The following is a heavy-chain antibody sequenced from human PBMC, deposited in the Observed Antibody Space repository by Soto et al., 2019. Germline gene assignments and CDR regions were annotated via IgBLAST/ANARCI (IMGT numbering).Heavy chain of an antibody. J-gene: IGHJ4*02. CDR2: ITGSGDRT. CDR1: GFTFSTYA. Sequence: EVQLLESGGDLVQPGGSLRLSCAASGFTFSTYAMRWVRQAPGKGLEWVSSITGSGDRTYYADSVKGRFTISRDNPQSTLHLQMNSLRAEDTAVYYCARMYSSSCDYWGQGTLVTVSS. CDR3: ARMYSSSCDY. D-gene: IGHD6-13*01. V-gene: IGHV3-23*01.